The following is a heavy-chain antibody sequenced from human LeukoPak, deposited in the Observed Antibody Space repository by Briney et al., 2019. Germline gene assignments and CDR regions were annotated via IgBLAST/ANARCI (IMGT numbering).Heavy chain of an antibody. J-gene: IGHJ4*02. Sequence: SETLSLTCTVSGGSVSSYYWSWIRQPPGKGLEWIGYIYYSGSTNYNPSLKSRVTISVDTSKNQFSLKLSSVTAADTAVYYCARRARRYYDILTGYTFDYWGQGTLVTVSS. CDR3: ARRARRYYDILTGYTFDY. CDR2: IYYSGST. CDR1: GGSVSSYY. V-gene: IGHV4-59*02. D-gene: IGHD3-9*01.